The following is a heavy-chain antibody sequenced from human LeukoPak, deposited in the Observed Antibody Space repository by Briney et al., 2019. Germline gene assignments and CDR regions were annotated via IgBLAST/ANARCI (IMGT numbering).Heavy chain of an antibody. D-gene: IGHD1-26*01. CDR2: IKGDGSDN. Sequence: GGSLRLSCAASGFTFSSYWMSWVRQATGKGQEWVANIKGDGSDNHYVDSVRGRFTISRDNAKNSLYLQMNSLRAEDTAVYYCARDLGYYRADYWGQGTLVTVSS. CDR3: ARDLGYYRADY. J-gene: IGHJ4*02. CDR1: GFTFSSYW. V-gene: IGHV3-7*04.